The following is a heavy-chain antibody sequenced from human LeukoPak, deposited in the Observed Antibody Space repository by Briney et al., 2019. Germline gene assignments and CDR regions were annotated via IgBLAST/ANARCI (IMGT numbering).Heavy chain of an antibody. V-gene: IGHV1-46*01. D-gene: IGHD3-3*01. J-gene: IGHJ5*02. CDR1: GYTFTSYY. CDR3: AGLLYTSNWFDP. CDR2: INPSGGST. Sequence: ASVKVSCTASGYTFTSYYMHWVRQAPGQGLEWMGIINPSGGSTSYAQKFQGRVTMTRDMSTSTVYMELSSLRSEDTAVYYCAGLLYTSNWFDPWGQGTLVTVSS.